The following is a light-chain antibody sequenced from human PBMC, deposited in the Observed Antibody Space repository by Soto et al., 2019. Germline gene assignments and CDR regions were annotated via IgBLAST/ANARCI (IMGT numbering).Light chain of an antibody. CDR2: DAS. CDR1: QSVSNY. CDR3: QQRSNWPPTWT. V-gene: IGKV3-11*01. J-gene: IGKJ1*01. Sequence: EIVLTQSPATLSLSPGERATLSCRASQSVSNYLAWYQQKPGQAPRLLIYDASNRATGIPARFSGSGSGTDFNLTISSLEPEDFEVYYCQQRSNWPPTWTFGQGTKVEIK.